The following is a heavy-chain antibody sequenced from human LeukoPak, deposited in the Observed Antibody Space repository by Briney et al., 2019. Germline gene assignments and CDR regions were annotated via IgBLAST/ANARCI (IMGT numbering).Heavy chain of an antibody. D-gene: IGHD3-22*01. Sequence: GESLKISCKGSGYSFTSYWIGWVRQMPGKGLEWMGIIYPGDSDTRYSPSFQGQVTISADKSISTAYLQWSSLKASDTAMYYCASPRINYYDSSGYPSYFDYWGQGTLVTVSS. CDR3: ASPRINYYDSSGYPSYFDY. CDR2: IYPGDSDT. CDR1: GYSFTSYW. V-gene: IGHV5-51*01. J-gene: IGHJ4*02.